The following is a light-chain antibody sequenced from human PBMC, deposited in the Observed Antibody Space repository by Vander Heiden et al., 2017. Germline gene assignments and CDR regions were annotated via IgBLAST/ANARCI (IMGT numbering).Light chain of an antibody. CDR2: GTS. J-gene: IGKJ2*01. CDR1: QSVCSNY. CDR3: QQYGSSPKYT. V-gene: IGKV3-20*01. Sequence: EIVLTQFPGTLSLSPGERATLSCRASQSVCSNYLAWYQQKPGQAPRLVIYGTSTRATGIPDRFSGSGSETDFTLTISRLEPEDFAVYYCQQYGSSPKYTFGQGTKLEIK.